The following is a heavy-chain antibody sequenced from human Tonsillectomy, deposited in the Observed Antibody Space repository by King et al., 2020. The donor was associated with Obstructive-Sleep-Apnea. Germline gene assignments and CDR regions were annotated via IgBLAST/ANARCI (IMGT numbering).Heavy chain of an antibody. CDR2: ISGSSSFT. Sequence: VQLVESGGGLVKPGGSLRLSCAASGFTFSDYFMSWIRQAPGKGLEWVSYISGSSSFTNYADSVKGRFTISRDNAKNSLYLQMNSLRAEDTAVYYCASLRKRYSVYDDPGDSWGQGTLVTVSS. CDR3: ASLRKRYSVYDDPGDS. CDR1: GFTFSDYF. D-gene: IGHD5/OR15-5a*01. J-gene: IGHJ4*02. V-gene: IGHV3-11*06.